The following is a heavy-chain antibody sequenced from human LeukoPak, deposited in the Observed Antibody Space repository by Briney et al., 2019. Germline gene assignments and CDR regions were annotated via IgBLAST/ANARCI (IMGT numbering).Heavy chain of an antibody. Sequence: PGGSLRLSCTASGFTFTGYWMHWVRQAPGKGPVWVSRINTDQSDTIYADSVKGRFTISRDNAKNSLYLQMNSLRAEDTAVYYCARFLGGRTGAWGQGTLVTVSS. J-gene: IGHJ4*02. CDR2: INTDQSDT. CDR3: ARFLGGRTGA. CDR1: GFTFTGYW. D-gene: IGHD3-10*01. V-gene: IGHV3-74*01.